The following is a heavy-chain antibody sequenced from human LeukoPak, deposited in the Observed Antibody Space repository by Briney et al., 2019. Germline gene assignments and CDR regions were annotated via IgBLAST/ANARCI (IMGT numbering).Heavy chain of an antibody. CDR2: IYYSGST. D-gene: IGHD3-22*01. V-gene: IGHV4-59*01. J-gene: IGHJ4*02. CDR3: ARAGYYDSRGPFDY. CDR1: GGSISSYY. Sequence: SETLSLTCTVSGGSISSYYWSWIRQPPGKGLEWIGYIYYSGSTNYNPSLKSRVTISVDTSKNQFSLKLSSVTAADTAVYYCARAGYYDSRGPFDYWGQGTLVTVSS.